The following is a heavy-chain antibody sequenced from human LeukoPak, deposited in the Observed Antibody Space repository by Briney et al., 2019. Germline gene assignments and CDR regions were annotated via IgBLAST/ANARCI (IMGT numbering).Heavy chain of an antibody. V-gene: IGHV1-2*02. CDR2: INPNSGGT. D-gene: IGHD2-15*01. CDR1: GYTFTGYY. CDR3: ASGYCSGGSCYSAEYFQH. J-gene: IGHJ1*01. Sequence: ASVKVSCKASGYTFTGYYMHWVRQAPGQGLEWMGWINPNSGGTNYAQKFQGRVTMTRDTSISTAYMELSRLRSDDTAVYYCASGYCSGGSCYSAEYFQHWGQGTLVTVSS.